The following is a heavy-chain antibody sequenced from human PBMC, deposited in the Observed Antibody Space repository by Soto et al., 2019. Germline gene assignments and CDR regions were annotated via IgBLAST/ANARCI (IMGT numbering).Heavy chain of an antibody. CDR1: GGSISSSNW. V-gene: IGHV4-4*02. D-gene: IGHD1-26*01. J-gene: IGHJ6*02. CDR2: IYHSGST. Sequence: SETLSLTCAVSGGSISSSNWWSWVRQPPGKGLEWIGEIYHSGSTNYNPSLKSRVTISVDKSKNQFSLKLSSVTAADTAVYYCARDLRGGELRFYYYYGMDVWGQGTTVTVSS. CDR3: ARDLRGGELRFYYYYGMDV.